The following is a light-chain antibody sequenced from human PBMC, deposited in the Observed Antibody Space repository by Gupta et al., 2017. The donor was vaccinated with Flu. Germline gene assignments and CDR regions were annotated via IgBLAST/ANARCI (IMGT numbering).Light chain of an antibody. J-gene: IGLJ1*01. CDR3: EAWEDSRHGHYV. CDR2: GNS. Sequence: QSVLAQPPSASGTPGQRVTISCSGSSSNIGSNAVNWYQQVPSAAPNLLIYGNSQRHSGVPARFSGSKSGTSAALAITGLPADEEADYYCEAWEDSRHGHYVFGTGTRVTVL. CDR1: SSNIGSNA. V-gene: IGLV1-44*01.